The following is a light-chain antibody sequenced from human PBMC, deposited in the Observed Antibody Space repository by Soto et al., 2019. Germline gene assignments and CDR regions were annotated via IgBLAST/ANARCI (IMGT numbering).Light chain of an antibody. V-gene: IGKV1-5*03. CDR1: QSISSW. Sequence: DIQMTQSPSTLSASVGDRVTITCRASQSISSWLAWYQQKPGKAPKLLIYKASSLESGVPSRFSGGGSGTEFTLTISSLQPDDFATYSGQQYNSLSITFGQGTRLEIK. CDR2: KAS. CDR3: QQYNSLSIT. J-gene: IGKJ5*01.